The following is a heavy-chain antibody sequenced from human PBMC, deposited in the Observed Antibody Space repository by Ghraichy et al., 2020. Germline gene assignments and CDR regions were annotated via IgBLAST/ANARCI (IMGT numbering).Heavy chain of an antibody. Sequence: VSSISSSSSYIYYADSVKGRFTISRDNSKNSLYLQMNSLRAEDTAVYYCAIDPVKDIVVVNWFDPWG. D-gene: IGHD2-2*01. J-gene: IGHJ5*02. V-gene: IGHV3-21*01. CDR2: ISSSSSYI. CDR3: AIDPVKDIVVVNWFDP.